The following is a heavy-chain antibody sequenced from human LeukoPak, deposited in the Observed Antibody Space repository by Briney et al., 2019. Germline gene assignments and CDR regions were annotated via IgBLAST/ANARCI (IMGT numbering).Heavy chain of an antibody. D-gene: IGHD5-18*01. V-gene: IGHV4-34*01. CDR1: GGSFSGYY. CDR3: ARGGQLWLRGRLFGY. Sequence: PSETLSLTCAVYGGSFSGYYWSWIRQPPGKGLEWIGEINHSGSTNYNPSLKSRVTISVDTSKNQFSLKLSSVTAADTAVYYCARGGQLWLRGRLFGYWGQGTLVTVSS. J-gene: IGHJ4*02. CDR2: INHSGST.